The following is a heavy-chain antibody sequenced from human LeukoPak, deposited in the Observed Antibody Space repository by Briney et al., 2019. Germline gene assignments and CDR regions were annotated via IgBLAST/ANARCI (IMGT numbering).Heavy chain of an antibody. Sequence: PGGSLRLSCAASGFTFSSYGMHWVRQAPGKGLEWVAFIGYDGSNKYYADSVKGRFTISRDNSKNTLYLQMNSLRAEDTAVYYCAKDRYSSSLDYWGQGTLVTVSS. D-gene: IGHD6-13*01. CDR3: AKDRYSSSLDY. J-gene: IGHJ4*02. V-gene: IGHV3-30*02. CDR1: GFTFSSYG. CDR2: IGYDGSNK.